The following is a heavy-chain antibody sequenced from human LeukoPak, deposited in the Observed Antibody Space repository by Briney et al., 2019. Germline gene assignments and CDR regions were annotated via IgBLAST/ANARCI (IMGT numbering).Heavy chain of an antibody. Sequence: ASVKVSCKVSRYTLTELSMHWVRQAPGKGLEWMGGFDPEDGETIYAQKFQGRVTMTEDTSTDTAYMELSSLRSEDTAVYYCATDSSGWFVFDYWGQGTLVTVSS. V-gene: IGHV1-24*01. D-gene: IGHD6-19*01. CDR2: FDPEDGET. CDR1: RYTLTELS. J-gene: IGHJ4*02. CDR3: ATDSSGWFVFDY.